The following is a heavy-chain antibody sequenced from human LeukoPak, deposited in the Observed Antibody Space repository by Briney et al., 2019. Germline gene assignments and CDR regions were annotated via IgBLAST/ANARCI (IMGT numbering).Heavy chain of an antibody. V-gene: IGHV3-53*01. CDR2: LYSDGNT. J-gene: IGHJ4*02. Sequence: PGGSLRLSCAASGFTVITNDMTWVRQAPGKGLEWVSVLYSDGNTKYADSVQGRFTISRDNSQSTLYLQMVSLGPDDTAVYYCGVLPAATMLRDFWGQGTLVTVSS. D-gene: IGHD2-2*01. CDR3: GVLPAATMLRDF. CDR1: GFTVITND.